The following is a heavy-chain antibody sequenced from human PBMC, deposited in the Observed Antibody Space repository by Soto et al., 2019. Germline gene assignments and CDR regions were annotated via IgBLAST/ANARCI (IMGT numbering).Heavy chain of an antibody. CDR1: GYTFTSYG. Sequence: ASVKVSCKASGYTFTSYGISWVRQAPGQGLEWMGWISAYNGNTNYAQKLQGRVTMTTDTSTSTAYMELRSLRSDDTAVYYCARQPYYYDSSGYYNWFDPWGREPWSPSPQ. D-gene: IGHD3-22*01. V-gene: IGHV1-18*01. CDR2: ISAYNGNT. CDR3: ARQPYYYDSSGYYNWFDP. J-gene: IGHJ5*02.